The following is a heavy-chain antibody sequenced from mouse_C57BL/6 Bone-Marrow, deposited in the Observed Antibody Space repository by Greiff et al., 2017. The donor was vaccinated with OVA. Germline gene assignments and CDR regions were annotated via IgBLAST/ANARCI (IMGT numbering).Heavy chain of an antibody. V-gene: IGHV1-64*01. D-gene: IGHD1-1*01. CDR3: ARDFYYYGSSYVWWYFDV. CDR2: IHPNSGST. J-gene: IGHJ1*03. Sequence: QVQLQQPGAELVKPGASVKLSCKASGYTFTSYWMHWVKQRPGQGLEWIGMIHPNSGSTNYNEKFKSKATLTVDKSSSTAYMQLSSLTSEDSAVYYCARDFYYYGSSYVWWYFDVWGTGTTVTVSS. CDR1: GYTFTSYW.